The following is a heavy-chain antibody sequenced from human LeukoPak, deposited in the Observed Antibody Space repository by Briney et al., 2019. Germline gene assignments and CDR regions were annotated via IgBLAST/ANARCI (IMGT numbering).Heavy chain of an antibody. J-gene: IGHJ6*02. CDR3: AKDFRAGRPSYHYYGLDV. D-gene: IGHD6-6*01. CDR1: GFTFSNYA. V-gene: IGHV3-23*01. CDR2: ISGSGDST. Sequence: LPGGSLRLSCAASGFTFSNYAMSWVRQAPGKGLEWVSAISGSGDSTYYADSVKGRFTISRDNFKNTLYLQMNSLRAEDTAVYYCAKDFRAGRPSYHYYGLDVWGQGTTVTVSS.